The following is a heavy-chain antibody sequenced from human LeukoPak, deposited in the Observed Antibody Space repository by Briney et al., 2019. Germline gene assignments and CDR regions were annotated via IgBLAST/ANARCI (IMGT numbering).Heavy chain of an antibody. CDR3: ARQTGSGLFILP. V-gene: IGHV4-39*01. CDR2: IYYTGNT. CDR1: GVSISSSYSY. Sequence: SETLSLTCTVSGVSISSSYSYWGWIRQPPGMGPEWIGSIYYTGNTYYNASLKSQVSISIDTSKNQFSLKLTSVTAADTAVYYCARQTGSGLFILPGGQGTLVTVSS. D-gene: IGHD3/OR15-3a*01. J-gene: IGHJ4*02.